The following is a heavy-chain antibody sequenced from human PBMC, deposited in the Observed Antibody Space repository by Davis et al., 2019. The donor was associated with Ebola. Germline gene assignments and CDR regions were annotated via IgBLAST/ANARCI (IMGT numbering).Heavy chain of an antibody. V-gene: IGHV3-21*01. CDR3: ARDHYYYDSSSYTLINNYYYYYGMDV. CDR1: GFTFSSYS. D-gene: IGHD3-22*01. CDR2: ISSSSSYI. J-gene: IGHJ6*02. Sequence: GESLKISCAASGFTFSSYSMNWVRQAPGKGLEWVSSISSSSSYIYYADSVKGRFTISRDNAKNSLYLQMNSLRAEDTAVYYCARDHYYYDSSSYTLINNYYYYYGMDVWGQGTTVTVSS.